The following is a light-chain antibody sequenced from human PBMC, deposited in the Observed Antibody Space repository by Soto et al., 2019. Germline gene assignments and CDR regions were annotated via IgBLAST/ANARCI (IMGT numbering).Light chain of an antibody. J-gene: IGLJ3*02. Sequence: QSVLTQPPSVSAAPGQKVTISCSGSSSHIGNNYVAWYQQLPGTAPKLLIYDNNKRPSGIPVRFSGSKSGASATLGVTGLQTGDEADYYCGTWDSSVSGWVCGGGTKLTV. CDR3: GTWDSSVSGWV. V-gene: IGLV1-51*01. CDR2: DNN. CDR1: SSHIGNNY.